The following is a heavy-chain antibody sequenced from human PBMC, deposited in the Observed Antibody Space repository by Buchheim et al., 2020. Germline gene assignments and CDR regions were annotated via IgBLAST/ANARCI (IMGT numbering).Heavy chain of an antibody. CDR2: ISYDGSNK. CDR1: GFTFSSYG. V-gene: IGHV3-30*18. Sequence: QVQLVESGGGVVQPGRSLRLSCAASGFTFSSYGMHWVRQAPGKGLEWVAVISYDGSNKYYADFVKGRFTISRDNSKHTLYLPMNSLRAEDTAVYYCAKEGYCSSTSCYLGYYYYGMDVWGQGTT. CDR3: AKEGYCSSTSCYLGYYYYGMDV. J-gene: IGHJ6*02. D-gene: IGHD2-2*01.